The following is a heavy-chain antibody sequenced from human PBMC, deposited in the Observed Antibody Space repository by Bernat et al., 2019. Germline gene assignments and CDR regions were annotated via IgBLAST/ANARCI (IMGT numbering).Heavy chain of an antibody. V-gene: IGHV3-49*04. Sequence: EVQLVESGGGLVQPGRSLRLSCTASGFTFGDYAMSWVRQAPGKGLEWVGFIRSKAYGGTTEYAASVKGRFTISRDDSKSIAYLQMNSLKTEDTAVYYCTRDPVADILTGYFYFDYWGQGTLVTVSS. CDR1: GFTFGDYA. J-gene: IGHJ4*02. CDR2: IRSKAYGGTT. D-gene: IGHD3-9*01. CDR3: TRDPVADILTGYFYFDY.